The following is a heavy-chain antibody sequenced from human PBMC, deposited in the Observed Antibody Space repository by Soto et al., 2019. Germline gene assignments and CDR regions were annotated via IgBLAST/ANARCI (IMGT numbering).Heavy chain of an antibody. CDR3: ANYMTTVIDYYYMDV. J-gene: IGHJ6*03. Sequence: GGSLRLSCAASGFTFSNYGIHWVRQAPGKGLEWVSAISGSGGSTYYADSVKGRFTISRDNSKNTLYLQMNSLRAEDTAVYYCANYMTTVIDYYYMDVWGKGTTVTVSS. CDR2: ISGSGGST. CDR1: GFTFSNYG. D-gene: IGHD4-17*01. V-gene: IGHV3-23*01.